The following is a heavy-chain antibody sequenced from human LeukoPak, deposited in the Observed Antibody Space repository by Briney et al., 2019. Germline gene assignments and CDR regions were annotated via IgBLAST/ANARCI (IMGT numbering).Heavy chain of an antibody. Sequence: SETLSLTCTVSGGSISSGYYWGWIRQPPGKGLEWIGSIYHXGXXXXXXXXXXXXTISVDTSKNQFSLKLSSVTAADTAVYYCXXEXDXGGXPGYWGQGTLVTVSS. V-gene: IGHV4-38-2*02. D-gene: IGHD4-23*01. CDR1: GGSISSGYY. CDR2: IYHXGXX. CDR3: XXEXDXGGXPGY. J-gene: IGHJ4*02.